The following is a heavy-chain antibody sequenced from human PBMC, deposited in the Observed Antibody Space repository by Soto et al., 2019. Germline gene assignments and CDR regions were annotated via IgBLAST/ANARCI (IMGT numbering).Heavy chain of an antibody. J-gene: IGHJ6*02. Sequence: QVQLVQSGAEVKKPGSSVKVSCKASGGTFSSYDISWVRQAPGQGLEWMGGIIPIFGTANYAQKFQGRVTITADESTSTAYMELSSLRSEDTALYYCARILGICWPSSGGSCYYYGMDVWGQGTTVTFSS. CDR3: ARILGICWPSSGGSCYYYGMDV. V-gene: IGHV1-69*01. CDR1: GGTFSSYD. CDR2: IIPIFGTA. D-gene: IGHD2-15*01.